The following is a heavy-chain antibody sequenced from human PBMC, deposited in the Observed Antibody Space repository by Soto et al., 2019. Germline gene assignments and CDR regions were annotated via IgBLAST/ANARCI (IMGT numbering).Heavy chain of an antibody. Sequence: EVQLLESGGGLVQPGGSLRLSCAASGFTFNNYAMTWVRQAPGKGLEWVSAISGGGDTTYYADSVKGRFTVSRDGSKNPLYLQMSSLRAEDTAVYYCAKGRGGSGSLTPRVDFWGQGTLVTVSS. CDR1: GFTFNNYA. CDR2: ISGGGDTT. CDR3: AKGRGGSGSLTPRVDF. D-gene: IGHD3-10*01. V-gene: IGHV3-23*01. J-gene: IGHJ4*02.